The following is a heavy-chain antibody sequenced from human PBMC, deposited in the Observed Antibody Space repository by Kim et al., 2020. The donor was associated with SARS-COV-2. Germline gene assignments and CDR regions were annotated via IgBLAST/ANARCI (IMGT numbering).Heavy chain of an antibody. CDR2: INAGNGNT. J-gene: IGHJ4*02. CDR3: XXIYXWTGYDY. Sequence: ASVKVSCKASGYTFTSYAMHWVRQAPGQRLEWMGWINAGNGNTKYSQKXXGXXTXXXETAXXXAYMELSSLRSEDTAXXYXXXIYXWTGYDYWGXGTXXTV. V-gene: IGHV1-3*01. D-gene: IGHD3-3*01. CDR1: GYTFTSYA.